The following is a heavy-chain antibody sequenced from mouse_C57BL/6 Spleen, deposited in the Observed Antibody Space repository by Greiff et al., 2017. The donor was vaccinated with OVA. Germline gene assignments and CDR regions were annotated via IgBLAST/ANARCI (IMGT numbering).Heavy chain of an antibody. Sequence: QVQLQQPGAELVMPGASVKLSCKASGYTFTSYWMHWVKQRPGQGLEWIGELDPSDSYTNYNQKFQGKSTLTADKSSRPAYMQLSSLTSEDSAVYYCAREGTTVVAFGCWGQGTTLTVSS. CDR3: AREGTTVVAFGC. CDR1: GYTFTSYW. J-gene: IGHJ2*01. V-gene: IGHV1-69*01. D-gene: IGHD1-1*01. CDR2: LDPSDSYT.